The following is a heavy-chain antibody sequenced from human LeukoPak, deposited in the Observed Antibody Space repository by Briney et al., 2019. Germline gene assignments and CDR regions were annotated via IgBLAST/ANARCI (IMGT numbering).Heavy chain of an antibody. V-gene: IGHV1-46*01. CDR1: GYTFTTYY. CDR3: ARAQGGSPFDY. Sequence: AAVKVSCKASGYTFTTYYMHWERQAPGQGLEWMGIINPSGGSTSYAQKFQARVTMTRDMSSSTVYMELSSLRSEDTAVYYCARAQGGSPFDYWGQGTRVTVSS. J-gene: IGHJ4*02. D-gene: IGHD3-16*01. CDR2: INPSGGST.